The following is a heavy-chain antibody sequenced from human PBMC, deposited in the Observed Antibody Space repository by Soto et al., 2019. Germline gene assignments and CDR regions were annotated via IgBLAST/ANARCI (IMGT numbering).Heavy chain of an antibody. J-gene: IGHJ6*01. Sequence: QVHLVQSGGELKKPGASVKVSCKAAGYNFTTYGISWVRQAPGQGLEWMGWISGDSVNTKSAPKLQDRITMTTDTSAGTAYMELRRLRSDDTAVYFCARVGQQQAHETSYSFYGMDIWGQGTRVTVSS. CDR3: ARVGQQQAHETSYSFYGMDI. D-gene: IGHD6-13*01. CDR1: GYNFTTYG. V-gene: IGHV1-18*01. CDR2: ISGDSVNT.